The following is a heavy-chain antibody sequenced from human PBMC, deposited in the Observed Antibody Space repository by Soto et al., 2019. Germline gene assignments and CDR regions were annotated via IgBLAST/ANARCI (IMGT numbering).Heavy chain of an antibody. J-gene: IGHJ4*02. V-gene: IGHV1-69*19. CDR2: ISPMFGAA. D-gene: IGHD1-1*01. CDR1: GGTFNTYA. Sequence: QVQLVQSGAEMKKPGSSVKVSCQSSGGTFNTYAMNWVRQAPGQGPEWMGDISPMFGAANYAPKFQGRVTITAVESRGKSYMRLSSLTSEDTALYFCAREVQVHTPAFVYWGQGTLVTVSS. CDR3: AREVQVHTPAFVY.